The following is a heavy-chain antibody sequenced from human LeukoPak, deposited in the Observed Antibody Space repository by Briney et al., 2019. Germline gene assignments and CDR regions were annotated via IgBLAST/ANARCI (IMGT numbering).Heavy chain of an antibody. V-gene: IGHV4-4*02. CDR3: ARERGGYCSGGSCYVFDP. Sequence: SETLSLTCDVSGGSVTSTNWWTWVRQPPGKGLEWIGEVHLDGRTNYNPSLKSRLIMSVDLPENHISLKLSSVTAADTAVYYCARERGGYCSGGSCYVFDPWGQGTLVTVSS. J-gene: IGHJ5*02. D-gene: IGHD2-15*01. CDR2: VHLDGRT. CDR1: GGSVTSTNW.